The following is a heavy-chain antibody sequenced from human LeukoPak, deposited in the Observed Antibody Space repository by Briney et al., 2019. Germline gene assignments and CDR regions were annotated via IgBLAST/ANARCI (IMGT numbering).Heavy chain of an antibody. CDR3: AKDSRSTAVTDYDYHGMDV. Sequence: GGSLRLSCAASGFSFSSYGMHWVRQAPGKGLEWVAVISYDGSNKNYGDSVKGRFTVSRVNAQNTLYLQMNSLRAEDAAVYYCAKDSRSTAVTDYDYHGMDVWGQGTTVTVSS. V-gene: IGHV3-30*18. CDR1: GFSFSSYG. D-gene: IGHD6-19*01. J-gene: IGHJ6*02. CDR2: ISYDGSNK.